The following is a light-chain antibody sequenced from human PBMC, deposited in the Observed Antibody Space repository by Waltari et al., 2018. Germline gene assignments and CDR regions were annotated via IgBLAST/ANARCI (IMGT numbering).Light chain of an antibody. CDR2: AVT. V-gene: IGLV2-8*01. J-gene: IGLJ2*01. Sequence: QSALTQPPSASGSPGQSVTISCTGTSSDVGGSNYVSWYQQHPGKAPRLMIYAVTKRPSGVPDRVSGSKSGNTASLTVSGLQAEDEADYYCGSYAGYNKVFGGGTKLTVL. CDR1: SSDVGGSNY. CDR3: GSYAGYNKV.